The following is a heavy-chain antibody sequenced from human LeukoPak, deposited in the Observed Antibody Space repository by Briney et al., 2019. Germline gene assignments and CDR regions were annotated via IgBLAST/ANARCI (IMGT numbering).Heavy chain of an antibody. CDR2: IYHSGST. J-gene: IGHJ4*02. Sequence: NPSETLSLTCTVSGYSISSGYYWGWIRQPPGKGLEWIGSIYHSGSTYYNPSLKSRVTISVDTSKNQFSLKLSSVTAADTAVYYCARDLPAVAGTYSADYWGQGTLVTVSS. D-gene: IGHD6-19*01. V-gene: IGHV4-38-2*02. CDR1: GYSISSGYY. CDR3: ARDLPAVAGTYSADY.